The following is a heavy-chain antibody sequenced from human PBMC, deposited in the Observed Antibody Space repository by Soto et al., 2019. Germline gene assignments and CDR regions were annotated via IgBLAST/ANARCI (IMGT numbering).Heavy chain of an antibody. Sequence: SVKVSCKASGGTFSSYTIAWVRQAPGQGLEWMGEIIPLFGTTNYVEKFQGRLTITADASTSTAYMELSSLRSEDTAMYYCARESIAAAGTDYWGQGTLVTVSS. D-gene: IGHD6-13*01. CDR1: GGTFSSYT. CDR3: ARESIAAAGTDY. J-gene: IGHJ4*02. V-gene: IGHV1-69*13. CDR2: IIPLFGTT.